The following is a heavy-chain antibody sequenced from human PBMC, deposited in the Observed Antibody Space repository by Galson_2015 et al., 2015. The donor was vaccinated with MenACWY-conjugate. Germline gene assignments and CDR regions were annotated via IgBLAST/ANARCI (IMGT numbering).Heavy chain of an antibody. CDR3: AREGGAAKEFDY. J-gene: IGHJ4*02. V-gene: IGHV3-11*01. CDR1: GFTLSDYA. CDR2: ISSGGSSI. D-gene: IGHD2-15*01. Sequence: SLRLSCAASGFTLSDYAMHWVRQAPGKGLEWVSYISSGGSSINHAEFVKGRFTISRDNAKNSQYLQMNSLRAEDTAVYYCAREGGAAKEFDYWGQGTLGTVSS.